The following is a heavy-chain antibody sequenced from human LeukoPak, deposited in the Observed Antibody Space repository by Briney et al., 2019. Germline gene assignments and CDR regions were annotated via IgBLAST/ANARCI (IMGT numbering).Heavy chain of an antibody. D-gene: IGHD3-22*01. V-gene: IGHV3-23*01. Sequence: PGGSLRLSCAASGFTFSSYAMGWVRQAPGKGLEWVSAISGSGGSTYYADSVKGRFTISRDNSKNTLYLQMNSLRAEDTAVYYCAKGLYDSSGYNDYWGQGTLVTVSS. CDR3: AKGLYDSSGYNDY. CDR1: GFTFSSYA. J-gene: IGHJ4*02. CDR2: ISGSGGST.